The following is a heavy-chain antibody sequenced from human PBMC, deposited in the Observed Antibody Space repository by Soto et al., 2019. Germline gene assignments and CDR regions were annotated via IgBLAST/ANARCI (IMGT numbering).Heavy chain of an antibody. CDR3: ARRVATIPTDAFDI. CDR1: GYTFTGYY. CDR2: INPNSGGT. J-gene: IGHJ3*02. D-gene: IGHD5-12*01. V-gene: IGHV1-2*04. Sequence: QVQLVQSGAEVKKPGASVKVSCKASGYTFTGYYMHWVRQAPGQGLEWMGWINPNSGGTNYAQKFQGWVTMTRDTSISTAYMVLSRLRSDDTAVYYCARRVATIPTDAFDIWGQGTMVTVSS.